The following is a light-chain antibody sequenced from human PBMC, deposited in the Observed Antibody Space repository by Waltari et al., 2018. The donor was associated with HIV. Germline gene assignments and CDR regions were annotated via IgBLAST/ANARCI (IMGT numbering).Light chain of an antibody. Sequence: QSALTQPPSASGSLGQSVTISCTGSSSDIGAYDFVSWFQQHPHSAPKLLLYEVTRRPSTVSAGFSGSRSGNTAFLTVAGLQPDDEATYFCSSYGDSLRVLFGGGTNVTVL. V-gene: IGLV2-8*01. CDR1: SSDIGAYDF. CDR3: SSYGDSLRVL. J-gene: IGLJ3*02. CDR2: EVT.